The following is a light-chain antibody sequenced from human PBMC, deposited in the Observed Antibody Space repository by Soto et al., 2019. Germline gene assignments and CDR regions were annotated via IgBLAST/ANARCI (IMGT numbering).Light chain of an antibody. Sequence: DIQMTQSPSSLSASVGDRVTITCQASQDTSNHLNWYQQKPGKAPKLLIYDAFNLETGVPSRFSGSGSGTDFTFTISSLQPEDIATYYCQHYAYFSHTFGQGTKLEIK. V-gene: IGKV1-33*01. CDR3: QHYAYFSHT. CDR1: QDTSNH. J-gene: IGKJ2*01. CDR2: DAF.